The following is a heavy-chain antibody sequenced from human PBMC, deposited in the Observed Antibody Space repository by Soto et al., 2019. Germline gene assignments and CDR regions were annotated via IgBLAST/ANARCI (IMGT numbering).Heavy chain of an antibody. CDR2: ISYDGSNK. Sequence: PGGSLRLSCAASGFTFSSYAMHWVRQAPGKGPDWVAVISYDGSNKYYADSVKGRFTISRDNSKSTLYLQMNTLRAEDTAVYYCARDLDSGSYYYRALDSWGQGT. CDR1: GFTFSSYA. D-gene: IGHD1-26*01. CDR3: ARDLDSGSYYYRALDS. V-gene: IGHV3-30*04. J-gene: IGHJ4*02.